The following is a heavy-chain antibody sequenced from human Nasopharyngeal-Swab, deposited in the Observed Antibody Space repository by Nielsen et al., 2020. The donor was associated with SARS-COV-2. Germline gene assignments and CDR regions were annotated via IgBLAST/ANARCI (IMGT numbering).Heavy chain of an antibody. CDR2: ISTYNGNT. Sequence: ASVKVSCNASGYTFTSYGISWVRQAPGQGLEWMGWISTYNGNTNYAQKLQGRVTMTTDTSTSTAYMELRSLRSDDTAVYYCARDSSFTISYGTDVWGQGTTVTVSS. CDR1: GYTFTSYG. D-gene: IGHD3-3*01. CDR3: ARDSSFTISYGTDV. J-gene: IGHJ6*02. V-gene: IGHV1-18*01.